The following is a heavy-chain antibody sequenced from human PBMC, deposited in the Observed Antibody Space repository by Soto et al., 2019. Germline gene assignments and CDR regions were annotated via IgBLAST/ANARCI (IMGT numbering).Heavy chain of an antibody. CDR2: IKSKSDGGAI. CDR3: TTGPNLRPLAAFDI. CDR1: GFTFTNAW. V-gene: IGHV3-15*01. Sequence: VQLVEAGGGLVKPGGSLRLSCAASGFTFTNAWMTWVRQGPGKGLEWVGRIKSKSDGGAIDYDAHVKGRFTISRDDSNNTLYLQMNSLKTEDTAVYYCTTGPNLRPLAAFDIWGQGTVVTVSS. J-gene: IGHJ3*02.